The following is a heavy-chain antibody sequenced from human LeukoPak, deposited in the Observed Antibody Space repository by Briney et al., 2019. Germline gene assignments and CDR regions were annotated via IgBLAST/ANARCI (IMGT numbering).Heavy chain of an antibody. CDR2: INHSGST. CDR1: RGSFSGYY. J-gene: IGHJ4*02. V-gene: IGHV4-34*01. D-gene: IGHD6-25*01. Sequence: SETLSLTSAVYRGSFSGYYWSWIRQPPAQGLEWIGEINHSGSTNYNPSLKSRVTISVDTSKNQFSLKLSSVTAADTAVYYCAKAKSAAGYWGQGTLVTVSS. CDR3: AKAKSAAGY.